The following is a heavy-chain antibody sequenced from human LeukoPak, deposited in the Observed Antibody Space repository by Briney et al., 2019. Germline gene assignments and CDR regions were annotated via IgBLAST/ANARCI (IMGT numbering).Heavy chain of an antibody. Sequence: GGSLRLSCAASGFTFSSYSMSWVRQAPGKGLEWVSSISSSSSYIYYADSVKGRFTISRDNAKNSLYLQMNSLRAEDTAVYYCARDLGHNAFDIWGQGTMVTVSS. J-gene: IGHJ3*02. V-gene: IGHV3-21*01. CDR3: ARDLGHNAFDI. CDR2: ISSSSSYI. CDR1: GFTFSSYS.